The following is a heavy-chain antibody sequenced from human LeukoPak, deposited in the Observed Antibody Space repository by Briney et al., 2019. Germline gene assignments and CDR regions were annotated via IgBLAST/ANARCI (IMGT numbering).Heavy chain of an antibody. Sequence: GGSLRLSCAASGFTFSSYSMVWVRQAPGRGLEYVSGITSNGGTTYYGNSVKGRFTISRDNSKDTLYLQMGSLRTEDMAVYYCARGIRWASDYWGQGTPVTVAS. CDR1: GFTFSSYS. D-gene: IGHD4-23*01. V-gene: IGHV3-64*01. J-gene: IGHJ4*02. CDR3: ARGIRWASDY. CDR2: ITSNGGTT.